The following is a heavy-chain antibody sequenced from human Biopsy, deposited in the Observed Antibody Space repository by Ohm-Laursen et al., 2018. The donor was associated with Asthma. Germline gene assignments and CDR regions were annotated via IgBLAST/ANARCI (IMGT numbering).Heavy chain of an antibody. V-gene: IGHV1-3*04. J-gene: IGHJ3*01. CDR1: GYNFISFA. CDR3: ARTYYDFLTGQVKDVFGV. CDR2: VNTGNGDT. D-gene: IGHD3-9*01. Sequence: ASVKVSCNASGYNFISFAIHWVRQAPGQRLEWMGWVNTGNGDTKYSQKFQGRVTITRDTSASTTYMELRSLRSEDTATYYCARTYYDFLTGQVKDVFGVWGQGTMVTVSS.